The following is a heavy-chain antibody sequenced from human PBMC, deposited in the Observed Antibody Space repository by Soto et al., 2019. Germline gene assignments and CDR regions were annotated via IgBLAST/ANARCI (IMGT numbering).Heavy chain of an antibody. D-gene: IGHD1-1*01. CDR1: GFSISRSA. Sequence: QVQLVESGGGVVQPGRSLRLACAASGFSISRSAMHWVRQAPGKGLEWVAVIAYDGSNRWYADYAKSRFTIYGNASMNTVYLQMSSLRGEDTAVSSCARDLQAGTDNVNWFAPWGQGTLVTVSS. J-gene: IGHJ5*02. CDR3: ARDLQAGTDNVNWFAP. CDR2: IAYDGSNR. V-gene: IGHV3-30*04.